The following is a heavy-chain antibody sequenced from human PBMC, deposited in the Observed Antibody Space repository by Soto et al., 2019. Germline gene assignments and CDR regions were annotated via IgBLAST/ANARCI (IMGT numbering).Heavy chain of an antibody. V-gene: IGHV4-34*01. D-gene: IGHD3-16*01. CDR2: INHRGST. CDR3: ARVWGAAAYLDY. J-gene: IGHJ4*02. Sequence: ASETLSLTCAVYGGSFSGYYWSWIRQPPGKGLEWIGEINHRGSTNYNPSLKSRVTISVDTSKTQFSLKLSSVTAADTAVYYCARVWGAAAYLDYWGQGTLVTVSS. CDR1: GGSFSGYY.